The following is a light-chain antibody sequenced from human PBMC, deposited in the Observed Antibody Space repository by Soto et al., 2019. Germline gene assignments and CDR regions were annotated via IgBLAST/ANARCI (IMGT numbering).Light chain of an antibody. Sequence: QSLWTVHLSNAERASLSCRTGQQCINNYLAWYQQKPGQAPRLRIYGASNRATGIPDRFSGSGSGTDFTLTISSLEPEDFAVYYCQQYGSLGTFAQGTNVDIK. CDR1: QQCINNY. CDR2: GAS. J-gene: IGKJ1*01. V-gene: IGKV3-20*01. CDR3: QQYGSLGT.